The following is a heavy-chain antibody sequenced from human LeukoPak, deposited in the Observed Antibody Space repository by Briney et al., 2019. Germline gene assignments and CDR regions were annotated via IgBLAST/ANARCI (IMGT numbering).Heavy chain of an antibody. CDR3: ARAAGYYYYYYMDV. CDR2: IYYSGST. J-gene: IGHJ6*03. V-gene: IGHV4-59*11. CDR1: GGSISSHY. Sequence: PSETLSLTCAVSGGSISSHYWSWIRQPPGKGLEWIGYIYYSGSTNYNPSLKSRVTISVDTSKNQFSLKLSSVTAADTAVYYCARAAGYYYYYYMDVWGKGTTVTVSS. D-gene: IGHD6-13*01.